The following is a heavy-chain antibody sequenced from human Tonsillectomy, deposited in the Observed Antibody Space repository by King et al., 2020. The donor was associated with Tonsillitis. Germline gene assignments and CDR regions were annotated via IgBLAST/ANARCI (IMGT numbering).Heavy chain of an antibody. CDR3: ARDLDYYDSSGYSPPEH. V-gene: IGHV1-69*09. D-gene: IGHD3-22*01. CDR1: GGTFSSYA. CDR2: IIPILGIA. Sequence: QLVQSGAEVKKPGSSVKVSCKASGGTFSSYAISWVRQAPGQGLEWMGRIIPILGIANYAQKFQGRVTITADKSTSTAYMELSSLRSEDTAVYYCARDLDYYDSSGYSPPEHWGQGTLVTVSS. J-gene: IGHJ1*01.